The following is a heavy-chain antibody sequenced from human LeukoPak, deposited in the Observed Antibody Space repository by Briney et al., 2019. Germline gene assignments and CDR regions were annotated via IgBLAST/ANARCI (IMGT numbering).Heavy chain of an antibody. CDR1: GFAVSSNY. CDR2: IYSGGST. D-gene: IGHD2-2*01. CDR3: ARVYCSSTSCHEPFDY. J-gene: IGHJ4*02. V-gene: IGHV3-53*05. Sequence: GGSLRLSCAASGFAVSSNYMSWVRQAPGKGLEWVSVIYSGGSTYYADSVKGRFTISRDNSKNTLYLQMNSLRAEDTAVYYCARVYCSSTSCHEPFDYWGQGTLVTVSS.